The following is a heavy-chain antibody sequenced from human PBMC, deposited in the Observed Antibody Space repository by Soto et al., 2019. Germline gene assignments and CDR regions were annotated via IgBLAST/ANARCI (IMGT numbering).Heavy chain of an antibody. V-gene: IGHV3-21*01. J-gene: IGHJ4*02. CDR2: ISSSSSYI. CDR1: GFTFSSYS. D-gene: IGHD2-2*02. CDR3: ARESLGYCSTSNCYKVDY. Sequence: EVQLVESGGGLVQPGGSLRLSCAASGFTFSSYSMNWVRQAPGKGLEWVSSISSSSSYIYYADSVKGRFTISRYNAKNSLYLQMNSLRAEDTAVYYCARESLGYCSTSNCYKVDYWGQGTLDTVSS.